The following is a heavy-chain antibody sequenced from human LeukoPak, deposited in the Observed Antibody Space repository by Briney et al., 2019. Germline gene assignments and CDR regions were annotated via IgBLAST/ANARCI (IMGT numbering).Heavy chain of an antibody. D-gene: IGHD2-15*01. V-gene: IGHV3-30*03. CDR3: ATLLLGVGGDY. CDR1: GFTFSSYG. J-gene: IGHJ4*02. CDR2: ISYDGSDR. Sequence: GGSLRLSCVASGFTFSSYGMHWVRQAPGKGLEWVALISYDGSDRYYAESVKGRFTISRDNSKNTLYLQMNSLRDEDTAMYSCATLLLGVGGDYWGQGTLVTVSP.